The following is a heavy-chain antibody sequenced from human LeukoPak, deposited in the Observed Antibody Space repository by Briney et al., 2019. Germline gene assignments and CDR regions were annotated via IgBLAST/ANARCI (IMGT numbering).Heavy chain of an antibody. Sequence: SETLSLTCTVSGGSINSSSYYWGWIRQPPGKGLEWIGSIYYSGNTYHNPSLKSRVTISLHSSKNQFSLKLSSVTAADTAVYYCARAITIGGLFDYWGQGTLVTVSS. J-gene: IGHJ4*02. D-gene: IGHD3-16*01. CDR2: IYYSGNT. CDR1: GGSINSSSYY. CDR3: ARAITIGGLFDY. V-gene: IGHV4-39*07.